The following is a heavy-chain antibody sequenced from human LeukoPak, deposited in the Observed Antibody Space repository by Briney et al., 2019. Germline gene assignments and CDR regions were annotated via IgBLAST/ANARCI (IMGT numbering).Heavy chain of an antibody. CDR2: INSDGSST. J-gene: IGHJ4*02. CDR3: ARDLSASKPSGWYNTFDY. CDR1: GFTFSSYW. V-gene: IGHV3-74*01. D-gene: IGHD6-19*01. Sequence: SGGSLRLSCAASGFTFSSYWMHWVRQAPGKGLVWVSRINSDGSSTSYADSVKGRFTISRDNAKNTLYLQMNSLRAEDTAVYYCARDLSASKPSGWYNTFDYWGQGTLATVSS.